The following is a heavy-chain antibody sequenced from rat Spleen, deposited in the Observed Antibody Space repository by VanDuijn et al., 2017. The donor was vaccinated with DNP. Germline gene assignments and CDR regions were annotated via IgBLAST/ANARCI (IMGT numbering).Heavy chain of an antibody. J-gene: IGHJ1*01. CDR1: GFSLTANG. CDR2: IWAGGST. V-gene: IGHV2-72*01. D-gene: IGHD4-2*01. CDR3: TRDSYLYFDF. Sequence: QVQLEESGPGLMQPSEALSLTCTVSGFSLTANGVGWVRQPLGKGLVWMGSIWAGGSTNYNSAVQSRRSINRDTSKSQVFLKMNSLQTEDTDIYFCTRDSYLYFDFWGPGTMVTVSS.